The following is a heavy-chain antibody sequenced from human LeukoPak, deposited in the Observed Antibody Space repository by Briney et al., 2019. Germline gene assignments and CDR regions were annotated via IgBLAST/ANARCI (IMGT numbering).Heavy chain of an antibody. J-gene: IGHJ5*02. Sequence: SETLSLACTASGGSISSYYWSWIRQPPGKGLEWIGYIYYSGSTNYNPSLKSRVTISVDTSKNQFSLKLSSVTAADTAVYYCARHGMAEAGHGWFDPWGQGTLVTVSS. CDR2: IYYSGST. CDR1: GGSISSYY. D-gene: IGHD6-19*01. V-gene: IGHV4-59*08. CDR3: ARHGMAEAGHGWFDP.